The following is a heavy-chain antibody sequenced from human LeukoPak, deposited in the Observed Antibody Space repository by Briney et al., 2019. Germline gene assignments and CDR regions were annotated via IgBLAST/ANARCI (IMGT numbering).Heavy chain of an antibody. CDR1: GGSISSSSYY. Sequence: PSETLSLTCTVSGGSISSSSYYWGWIRQPPGKGLEWIGGIYYSGSTYYNPSLKSRVTISVDTSKNQFSLKLSSVTAADTAVYYCARYTRYCSSTSCYYRTYYFDYWGQGTLVTVSS. V-gene: IGHV4-39*01. J-gene: IGHJ4*02. D-gene: IGHD2-2*01. CDR2: IYYSGST. CDR3: ARYTRYCSSTSCYYRTYYFDY.